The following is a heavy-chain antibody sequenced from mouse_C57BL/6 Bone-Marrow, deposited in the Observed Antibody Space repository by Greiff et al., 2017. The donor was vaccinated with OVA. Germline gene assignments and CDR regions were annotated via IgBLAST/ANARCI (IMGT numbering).Heavy chain of an antibody. J-gene: IGHJ3*01. V-gene: IGHV14-4*01. Sequence: VQLQQSGAELVRPGASVKLSCTASGFNITDDYMHWVKQRPEQGLEWIGWIDPEDGDTEYASKFKGKATLTADTSSTTAYLQLSSLTSDDTAVYYCTTCAPFAYWGQGTLVTVSA. D-gene: IGHD6-1*01. CDR1: GFNITDDY. CDR2: IDPEDGDT. CDR3: TTCAPFAY.